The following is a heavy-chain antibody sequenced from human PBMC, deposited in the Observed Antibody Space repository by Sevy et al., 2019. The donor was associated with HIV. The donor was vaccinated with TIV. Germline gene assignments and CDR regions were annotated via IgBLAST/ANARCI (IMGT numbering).Heavy chain of an antibody. CDR3: ARAGYLNWFDP. Sequence: ASVKVSCKASGYTFSSYGISWVRQAPGQGLEWMGWISGYNGNTNFAQKLQGRDTMTTDTSTSTAYMEVRSLRSDDTAVYYCARAGYLNWFDPWGQGTLVTVSS. V-gene: IGHV1-18*01. CDR2: ISGYNGNT. CDR1: GYTFSSYG. J-gene: IGHJ5*02. D-gene: IGHD1-1*01.